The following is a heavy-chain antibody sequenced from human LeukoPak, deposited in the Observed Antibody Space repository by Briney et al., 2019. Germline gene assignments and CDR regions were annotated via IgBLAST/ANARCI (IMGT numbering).Heavy chain of an antibody. D-gene: IGHD5-12*01. CDR2: IKSKTDGGTT. V-gene: IGHV3-15*01. J-gene: IGHJ4*02. Sequence: KTGGSLRLSCAASGFTVTNAWMSWVRQAPGKGLEWVGRIKSKTDGGTTDYAAPVKGRFTISRDDSKNTLYLQMNRLKTEDTAVYYCSATVGTIAGLDYWGQGTLVTVSS. CDR3: SATVGTIAGLDY. CDR1: GFTVTNAW.